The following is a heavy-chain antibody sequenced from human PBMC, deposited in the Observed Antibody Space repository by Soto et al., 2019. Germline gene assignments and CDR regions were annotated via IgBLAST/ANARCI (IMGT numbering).Heavy chain of an antibody. D-gene: IGHD2-15*01. V-gene: IGHV1-24*01. Sequence: GASVKVSCKVSGYTLTELSMHWVRQAPGKGLEWMGGFDPEDGETIYAQKFQGRVTMTEDTSTDTAHMELSSLRSEDTAVYYCATVPVCSGGSCYSFHYYYMDVWGKGTTVTVSS. CDR3: ATVPVCSGGSCYSFHYYYMDV. J-gene: IGHJ6*03. CDR1: GYTLTELS. CDR2: FDPEDGET.